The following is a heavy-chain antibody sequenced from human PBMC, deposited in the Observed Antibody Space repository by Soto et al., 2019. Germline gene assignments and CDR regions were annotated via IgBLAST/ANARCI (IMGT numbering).Heavy chain of an antibody. CDR3: TREDGGDFWSGYYY. D-gene: IGHD3-3*01. CDR1: GFTFGDYA. J-gene: IGHJ4*02. Sequence: GGSLRLSCTASGFTFGDYAMSWVRQAPGKGLEWVGFIRSKAYGGTTEYAASVKGRFTISRDDSKSIAYLQMNSLKTEDTAVYYCTREDGGDFWSGYYYWGQGTLVTVSS. V-gene: IGHV3-49*04. CDR2: IRSKAYGGTT.